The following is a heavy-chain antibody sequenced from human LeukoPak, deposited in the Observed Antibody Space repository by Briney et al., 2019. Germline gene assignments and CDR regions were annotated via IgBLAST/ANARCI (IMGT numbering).Heavy chain of an antibody. CDR2: ISYDGSNK. J-gene: IGHJ3*02. V-gene: IGHV3-30*03. CDR1: GFTFSSYG. D-gene: IGHD2-15*01. Sequence: GGSLRLSCAASGFTFSSYGMHWVRQAPGKGLEWVAVISYDGSNKYYADSVKGRFTISRDNSKNTLYLQMNSLRAEDTAVYYCALVVVVADTGAFDIWGQGTMVTVSS. CDR3: ALVVVVADTGAFDI.